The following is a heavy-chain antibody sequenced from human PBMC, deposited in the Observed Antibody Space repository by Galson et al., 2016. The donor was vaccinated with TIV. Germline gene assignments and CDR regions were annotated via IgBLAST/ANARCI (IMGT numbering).Heavy chain of an antibody. CDR3: ATLPYSSPSDWFGP. V-gene: IGHV3-23*01. CDR1: GFTFTTYA. Sequence: SLRLSCAASGFTFTTYAMNWVRQAPGKGLEWVSVIVGGGYSTHYADSVEGRFTISRDNSNNMVYLQMNSLRAEDTAIYYCATLPYSSPSDWFGPWGQGTLVTVSS. CDR2: IVGGGYST. J-gene: IGHJ5*02. D-gene: IGHD6-6*01.